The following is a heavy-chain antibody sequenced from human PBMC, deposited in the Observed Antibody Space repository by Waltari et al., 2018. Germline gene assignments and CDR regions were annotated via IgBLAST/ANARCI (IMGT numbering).Heavy chain of an antibody. D-gene: IGHD1-20*01. CDR3: AKDSGITGTLGVFDY. J-gene: IGHJ4*02. CDR2: INHSGST. CDR1: GGSFSGYY. V-gene: IGHV4-34*01. Sequence: QVQLQQWGAGLLKPSETLSLTCAVYGGSFSGYYWSWIRQPPGKGLEWIGEINHSGSTNYSPSLNSLGTISVDTSKNQFSRKRSSVSAADTAVYYCAKDSGITGTLGVFDYWGQGTLVTVSS.